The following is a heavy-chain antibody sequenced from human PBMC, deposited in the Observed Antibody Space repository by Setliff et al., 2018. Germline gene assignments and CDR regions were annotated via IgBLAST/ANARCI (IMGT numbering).Heavy chain of an antibody. CDR1: GGTFSSYA. CDR3: AKDVSPPGTNGWHPDVLDI. V-gene: IGHV1-69*05. Sequence: GASVKVSCKASGGTFSSYAISWVRQAPGQGLEWMGGIIPIFGTANYAQKFQGRFTISRDNSKNTLYLQMNSLRAEDTAVYYCAKDVSPPGTNGWHPDVLDIWGQGTMVTVSS. J-gene: IGHJ3*02. CDR2: IIPIFGTA. D-gene: IGHD6-19*01.